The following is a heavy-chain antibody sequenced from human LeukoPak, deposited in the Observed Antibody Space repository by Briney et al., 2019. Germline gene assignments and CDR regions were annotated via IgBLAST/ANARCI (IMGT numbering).Heavy chain of an antibody. Sequence: ASVKVSCKASGGTFSSYAISWVRQAPGQGLEWMGGIIPIFGTANYAQKFQGRVTITTDESTSTAYMELGSLRSEDTAVYYCARGRRIAVAGTGGYWYFDLWGRGTLVTVSS. J-gene: IGHJ2*01. V-gene: IGHV1-69*05. CDR3: ARGRRIAVAGTGGYWYFDL. D-gene: IGHD6-19*01. CDR2: IIPIFGTA. CDR1: GGTFSSYA.